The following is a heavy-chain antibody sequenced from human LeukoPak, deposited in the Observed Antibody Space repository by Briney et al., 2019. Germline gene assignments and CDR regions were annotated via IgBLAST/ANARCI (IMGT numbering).Heavy chain of an antibody. CDR2: INPNSGGT. CDR1: GGTFSSYA. CDR3: AREGGYCSSTSCYMATYNWFDP. J-gene: IGHJ5*02. V-gene: IGHV1-2*02. Sequence: GASVKVSCKASGGTFSSYAISWVRQAPGQGLEWMGWINPNSGGTNYAQKFQGRVTMTRDTSISTAYMELSRLRSDDTAVYYCAREGGYCSSTSCYMATYNWFDPWGQGTLVTVSS. D-gene: IGHD2-2*02.